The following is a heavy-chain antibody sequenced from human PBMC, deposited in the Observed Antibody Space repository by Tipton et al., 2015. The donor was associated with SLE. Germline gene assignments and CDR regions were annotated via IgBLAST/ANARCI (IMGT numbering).Heavy chain of an antibody. CDR2: IYQAGSA. D-gene: IGHD2-15*01. CDR3: ARRGVVAAGYYYYYYGMDL. J-gene: IGHJ6*02. Sequence: TLSLTCTVSGDSISKYHWTWIRQSPGKGLEWVGYIYQAGSADYNPSLKSRVTMSIDTSKNQFSLRLSSVTAADTAVYFCARRGVVAAGYYYYYYGMDLWGQGTTVTVSS. CDR1: GDSISKYH. V-gene: IGHV4-59*08.